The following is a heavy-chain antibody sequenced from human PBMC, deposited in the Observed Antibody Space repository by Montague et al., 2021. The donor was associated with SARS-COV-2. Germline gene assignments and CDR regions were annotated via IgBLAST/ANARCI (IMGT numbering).Heavy chain of an antibody. Sequence: SETLSLTCTVSGGSISSSSYYWGWIRQPPGKGLEWIGSIYYSGSTYYNPSLKSRVTISVDTSKNQFSLKLITVTAAGTDVYYCARQHVLRYFDWLPKTGWFDPWGQGTLVTVSS. V-gene: IGHV4-39*01. CDR1: GGSISSSSYY. D-gene: IGHD3-9*01. J-gene: IGHJ5*02. CDR2: IYYSGST. CDR3: ARQHVLRYFDWLPKTGWFDP.